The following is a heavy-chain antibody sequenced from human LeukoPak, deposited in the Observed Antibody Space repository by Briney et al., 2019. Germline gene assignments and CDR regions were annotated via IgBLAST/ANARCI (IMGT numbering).Heavy chain of an antibody. D-gene: IGHD6-19*01. Sequence: GGSLRLSCAASGFTFSTYWMHWVRQAPGKGLVWVSRINCDATGTTYADSAKGRFTISRDNAKNTLYLQMNTLRAEDTAVYYCARGGVAGTFDYWGQGTLVTVSS. CDR3: ARGGVAGTFDY. V-gene: IGHV3-74*01. CDR2: INCDATGT. CDR1: GFTFSTYW. J-gene: IGHJ4*02.